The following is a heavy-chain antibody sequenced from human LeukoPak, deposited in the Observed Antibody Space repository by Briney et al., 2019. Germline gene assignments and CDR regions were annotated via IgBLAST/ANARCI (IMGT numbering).Heavy chain of an antibody. Sequence: SETLSLTCTVSGVSISSGGYYCSWIRQLPEKGPEWIGYIYYSGSTYYTPSHKCRVSRSVATSKNGFSLRLSPVTAADTAVYYCARDRDDSWFDPWGQGTLVTVSS. V-gene: IGHV4-31*03. D-gene: IGHD5-24*01. CDR3: ARDRDDSWFDP. J-gene: IGHJ5*02. CDR1: GVSISSGGYY. CDR2: IYYSGST.